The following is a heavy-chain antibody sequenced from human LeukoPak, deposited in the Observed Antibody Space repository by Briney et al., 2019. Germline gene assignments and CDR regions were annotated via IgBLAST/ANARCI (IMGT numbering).Heavy chain of an antibody. Sequence: SETLSLTCAVYGGSFSGYYWSWIRQRPGKGLEWIGEINHSGSTNYNPSLKSRVTISVDTSKNQFSLKLSSVTAADTAVYYCARVYHIENSSGRIYYYYMDVWGKGTTVTVSS. J-gene: IGHJ6*03. CDR3: ARVYHIENSSGRIYYYYMDV. D-gene: IGHD3-22*01. CDR2: INHSGST. CDR1: GGSFSGYY. V-gene: IGHV4-34*01.